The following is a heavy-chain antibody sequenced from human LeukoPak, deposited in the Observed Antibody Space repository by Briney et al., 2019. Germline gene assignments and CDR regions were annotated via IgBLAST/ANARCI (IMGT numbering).Heavy chain of an antibody. CDR1: GFTFSRYG. J-gene: IGHJ4*02. CDR3: AKDPLGATPYYLDY. CDR2: IRYDGSNK. V-gene: IGHV3-30*02. D-gene: IGHD1-26*01. Sequence: GGSLRLSCAASGFTFSRYGMLWVRQAPGKGLEWVGFIRYDGSNKYYADSVKGRFTISRDNSKNTLYLQMNSLRAEDTAVYYCAKDPLGATPYYLDYWREPTLVTVSS.